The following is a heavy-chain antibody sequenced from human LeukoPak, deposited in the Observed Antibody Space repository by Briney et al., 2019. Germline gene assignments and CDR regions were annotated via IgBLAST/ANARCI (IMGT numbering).Heavy chain of an antibody. CDR2: IYYSGST. CDR1: GCPISSYY. CDR3: ARESGYSYGYPTGAFDI. V-gene: IGHV4-59*01. J-gene: IGHJ3*02. Sequence: SETLSLTCTVSGCPISSYYWSGLRQPPGKGREGIGYIYYSGSTNYKPSLKSRVTISVDTSKNQFSLKLSSVTAADTAVYYCARESGYSYGYPTGAFDIWGQGTMVTVSS. D-gene: IGHD5-18*01.